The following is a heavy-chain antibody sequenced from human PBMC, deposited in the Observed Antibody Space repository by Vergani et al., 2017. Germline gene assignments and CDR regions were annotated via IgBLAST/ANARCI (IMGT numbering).Heavy chain of an antibody. CDR1: GFTFSSYS. V-gene: IGHV3-48*01. Sequence: EVQLLESGGGLVQPGGSLRLSCAASGFTFSSYSMNWVRQAPGKGLEWVSYISSSSSTIYYADSVKGRFTISRDNAKNSRYLQMNSLRAEDTSVYYCARGMGHPDYWGQGTLVTVSS. CDR2: ISSSSSTI. D-gene: IGHD3-10*01. J-gene: IGHJ4*02. CDR3: ARGMGHPDY.